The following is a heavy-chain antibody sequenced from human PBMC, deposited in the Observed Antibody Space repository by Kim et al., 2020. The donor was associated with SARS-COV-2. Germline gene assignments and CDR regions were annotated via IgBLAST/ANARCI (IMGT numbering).Heavy chain of an antibody. J-gene: IGHJ4*02. Sequence: ADTVQGRFTISRENSKNTLYRQMNSLRAEDTAVYSCARLGLYSGSFQLDDWGQGTLVTVSS. V-gene: IGHV3-30*01. CDR3: ARLGLYSGSFQLDD. D-gene: IGHD1-26*01.